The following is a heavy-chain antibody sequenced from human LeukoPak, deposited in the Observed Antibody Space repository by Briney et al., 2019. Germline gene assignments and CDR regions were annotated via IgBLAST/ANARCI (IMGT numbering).Heavy chain of an antibody. Sequence: GGSLRLSCAASGFTFSSYAMNWVRQAPGKGLEYVSDISSNGGSTYYADSVMGRFTISRDNSKNTLYLQMGSLRAEDMAVYYCARSVGYCSSTSCYGEGYYFDYWGQGTLVTVSS. CDR1: GFTFSSYA. V-gene: IGHV3-64*02. D-gene: IGHD2-2*01. CDR3: ARSVGYCSSTSCYGEGYYFDY. CDR2: ISSNGGST. J-gene: IGHJ4*02.